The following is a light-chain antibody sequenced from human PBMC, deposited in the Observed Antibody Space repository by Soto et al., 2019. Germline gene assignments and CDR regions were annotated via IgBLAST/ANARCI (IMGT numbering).Light chain of an antibody. Sequence: AIRMTQSPSSFSASTGDRVTITCRASQGISSYLAWFQQSPGKAPKLLIYGASTLQSGVPSRFSGSGSGTDFTLTISSLQSEDFATYYCQQYYSYPLTFGGGTKVEIK. CDR3: QQYYSYPLT. CDR1: QGISSY. V-gene: IGKV1-8*01. CDR2: GAS. J-gene: IGKJ4*01.